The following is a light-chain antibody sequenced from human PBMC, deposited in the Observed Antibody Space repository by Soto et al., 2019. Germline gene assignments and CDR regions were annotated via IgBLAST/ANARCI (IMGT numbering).Light chain of an antibody. J-gene: IGKJ5*01. CDR2: SAS. CDR1: QGIGNA. CDR3: MQALQSLT. V-gene: IGKV1-6*01. Sequence: AIQMTQSPSSLSASVGDRVTISCRASQGIGNALGWYQQKPGKAPDLLIYSASTLQSGVPSRFSGSGSGTDFTLKINRVEAEDVGTYYCMQALQSLTFGQGTRLEIK.